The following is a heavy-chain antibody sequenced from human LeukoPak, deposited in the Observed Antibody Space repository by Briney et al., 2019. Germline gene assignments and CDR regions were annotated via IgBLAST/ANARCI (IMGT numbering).Heavy chain of an antibody. CDR2: ISADSATT. CDR3: ARKSASGNYPLDY. V-gene: IGHV3-23*01. D-gene: IGHD3-10*01. J-gene: IGHJ4*02. CDR1: GFTFGSYS. Sequence: GGSLRLSCAASGFTFGSYSMTWVRQAPGKGLEWVSVISADSATTFYADSVKGRFTISRDNAKNTVFLQMSSLRAEDTALYYCARKSASGNYPLDYWGQGTLVTVSS.